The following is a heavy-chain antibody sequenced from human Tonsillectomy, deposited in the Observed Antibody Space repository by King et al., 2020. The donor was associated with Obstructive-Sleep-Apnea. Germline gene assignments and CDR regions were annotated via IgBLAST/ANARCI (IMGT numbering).Heavy chain of an antibody. CDR2: ISSSGSTI. J-gene: IGHJ4*02. D-gene: IGHD1-26*01. Sequence: LVESGGGLVKPGGSLRLSCAASGFTFSDYYMSWIRQAPGKGLEWVSYISSSGSTIYYADSVKGRFTISRDNAKNSLYLQMNSLTAEDPAVYYCAREFASGSYYTSDYWGQGTLVTVSS. V-gene: IGHV3-11*01. CDR3: AREFASGSYYTSDY. CDR1: GFTFSDYY.